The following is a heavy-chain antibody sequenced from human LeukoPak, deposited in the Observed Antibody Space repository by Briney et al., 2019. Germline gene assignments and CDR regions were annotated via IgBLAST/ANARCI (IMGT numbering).Heavy chain of an antibody. CDR1: GGSISSSSYY. J-gene: IGHJ4*02. Sequence: TTSETLSLTCTVSGGSISSSSYYWGRIRQAPGQGLEWLGSLLAGGHGPYYNPSPSFKGRVGVFAVPSTNEYSLKLVSVAAEDPDVYYCARFFVVLRRGYYFDSWGQGTLVTVSS. CDR2: LLAGGHGP. V-gene: IGHV4-39*07. D-gene: IGHD2-21*01. CDR3: ARFFVVLRRGYYFDS.